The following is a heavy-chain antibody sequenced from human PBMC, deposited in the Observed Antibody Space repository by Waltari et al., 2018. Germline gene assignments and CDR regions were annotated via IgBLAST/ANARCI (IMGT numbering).Heavy chain of an antibody. CDR3: ARAPGYNWFDP. CDR2: ISNGGTT. J-gene: IGHJ5*02. V-gene: IGHV3-53*01. Sequence: EVQLVESGGGLIQPGGYLRLSCAASGFTVSDDYMGGGRPAPGRGLEWVSVISNGGTTYYADSVKGRFTISRDNSKNTLYLEMNSLRAEDTAVYYCARAPGYNWFDPWGQGTLVIVSS. D-gene: IGHD3-10*01. CDR1: GFTVSDDY.